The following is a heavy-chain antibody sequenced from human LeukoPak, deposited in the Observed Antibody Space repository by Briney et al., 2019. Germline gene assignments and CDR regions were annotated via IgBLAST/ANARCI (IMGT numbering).Heavy chain of an antibody. D-gene: IGHD2-2*01. J-gene: IGHJ4*02. V-gene: IGHV4-4*07. Sequence: SETLSLTCTVSGASISSYYWTWIRQPAGKGLEWIGRIYTSGSTNYNPSLKSRVAMSVDTSKNQFSLKLSSVAAADTAVYYCARLSADSSSSRGFDYWGQGTLVTVSS. CDR1: GASISSYY. CDR3: ARLSADSSSSRGFDY. CDR2: IYTSGST.